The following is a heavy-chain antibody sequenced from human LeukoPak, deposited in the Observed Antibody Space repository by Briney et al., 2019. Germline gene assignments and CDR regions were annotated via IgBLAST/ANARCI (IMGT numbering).Heavy chain of an antibody. D-gene: IGHD3-22*01. CDR1: GYTFTSYG. CDR2: ISAYNGNT. V-gene: IGHV1-18*01. Sequence: ASVKVSCKASGYTFTSYGISWVRQAPGQGLEWMGWISAYNGNTNYAQKLQGRVTMTTDTSTSTAYMELRSLRSDDTAVYYCARDRPYYYDSSGYYLLDAFDIWGQGTTVTVSS. CDR3: ARDRPYYYDSSGYYLLDAFDI. J-gene: IGHJ3*02.